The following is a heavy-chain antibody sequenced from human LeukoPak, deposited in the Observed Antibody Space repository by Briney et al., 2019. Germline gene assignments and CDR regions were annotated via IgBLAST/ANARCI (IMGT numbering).Heavy chain of an antibody. CDR3: ASLYFYGSGSFPNY. V-gene: IGHV4-39*01. CDR2: IHDSGST. J-gene: IGHJ4*02. Sequence: SETLSLTCAVSGGSISTRYYYWGRIRQPPGKGLEWIGTIHDSGSTYYSPSLKSQVTISVDTSNNQFSLKLSSVTAGDTAVYYCASLYFYGSGSFPNYWGQGILVTVST. D-gene: IGHD3-10*01. CDR1: GGSISTRYYY.